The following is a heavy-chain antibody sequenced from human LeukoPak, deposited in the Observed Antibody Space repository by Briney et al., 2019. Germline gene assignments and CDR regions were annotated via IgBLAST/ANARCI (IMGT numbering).Heavy chain of an antibody. CDR1: GFTFSSYS. V-gene: IGHV3-21*01. J-gene: IGHJ6*04. CDR3: AELGITMIGGV. D-gene: IGHD3-10*02. Sequence: GGSLRLSCAASGFTFSSYSMSWVRQAPGKGLEWVSSISSSSSYIYYADSVKGRFTISRDNSKNTLYLQMNSLRAEDTAVYYCAELGITMIGGVWGKGTTVTISS. CDR2: ISSSSSYI.